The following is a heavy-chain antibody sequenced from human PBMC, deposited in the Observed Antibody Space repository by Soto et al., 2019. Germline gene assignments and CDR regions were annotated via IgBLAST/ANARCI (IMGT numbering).Heavy chain of an antibody. CDR2: IIPIFGTA. CDR3: AREYSSSSPDYYYYGMDG. J-gene: IGHJ6*02. D-gene: IGHD6-6*01. CDR1: GGTFSSYA. Sequence: QVQLVQSGAEVKKPGSSVKVSCKASGGTFSSYAISWVRQAPGQGLEWMGGIIPIFGTANYAQKFQGRVTITADESTSTAYMELSSLRSEDTAVYYCAREYSSSSPDYYYYGMDGWGQGTTVTVSS. V-gene: IGHV1-69*01.